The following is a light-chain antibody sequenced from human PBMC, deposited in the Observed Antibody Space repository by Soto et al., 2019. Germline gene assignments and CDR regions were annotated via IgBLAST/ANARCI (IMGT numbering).Light chain of an antibody. V-gene: IGKV3-15*01. CDR2: GAS. CDR1: QSVSSN. J-gene: IGKJ5*01. CDR3: QQRSNWPPIT. Sequence: EIVMTQSPATLSVSPGERATLSCGASQSVSSNLAWYQQKPGQTPRLLIYGASTRATGIPARFSGSGSGTEFTLTISSLEPEDFAVYYCQQRSNWPPITFGQGTRLEIK.